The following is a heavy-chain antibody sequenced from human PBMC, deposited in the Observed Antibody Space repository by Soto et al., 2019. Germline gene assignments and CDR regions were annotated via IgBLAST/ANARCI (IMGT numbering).Heavy chain of an antibody. V-gene: IGHV3-15*01. CDR3: TTDPWGSNAFDI. CDR1: GFTFSNAW. J-gene: IGHJ3*02. CDR2: IKSKTDGGTT. D-gene: IGHD3-16*01. Sequence: GESLKISCAASGFTFSNAWMSWVRQAPGKGLEWVGRIKSKTDGGTTDYAAPVKGRFTISRDDSKNTLYLQMNSLKTEDTAVYYCTTDPWGSNAFDIWGQGTMVTVSS.